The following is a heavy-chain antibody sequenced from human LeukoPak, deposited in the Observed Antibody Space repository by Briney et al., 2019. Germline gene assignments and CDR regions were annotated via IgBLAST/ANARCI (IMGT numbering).Heavy chain of an antibody. V-gene: IGHV4-34*01. Sequence: PSETLSLTCAVYGGSFSGYYWSWIRQPPGKGLEWIGEINHSGSTNYNPSLKSRVTISVDTSKNQFSLKLSSVTAADTAVYYCARAPCYYDSSGSAFDIWGQGTMVTVSS. J-gene: IGHJ3*02. CDR3: ARAPCYYDSSGSAFDI. CDR2: INHSGST. D-gene: IGHD3-22*01. CDR1: GGSFSGYY.